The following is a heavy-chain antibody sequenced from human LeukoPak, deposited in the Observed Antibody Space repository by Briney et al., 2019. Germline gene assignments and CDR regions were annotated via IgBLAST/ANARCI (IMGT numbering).Heavy chain of an antibody. J-gene: IGHJ5*01. D-gene: IGHD1-26*01. CDR3: ARTGMGGNVWIDS. CDR2: MNPNSGDT. Sequence: ASVKVSCKASGYTFTNYDINWVRQATGQGLEWMGWMNPNSGDTGYAQKFQGRVTMTRDTSISTAYMELTSLTSDDTAIFYCARTGMGGNVWIDSWGQGTLVTVSP. V-gene: IGHV1-8*01. CDR1: GYTFTNYD.